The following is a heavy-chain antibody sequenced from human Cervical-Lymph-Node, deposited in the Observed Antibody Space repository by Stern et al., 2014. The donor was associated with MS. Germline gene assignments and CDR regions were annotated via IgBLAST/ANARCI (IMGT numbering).Heavy chain of an antibody. Sequence: QVQLQESGPGLVKPSETLSLTCTVSGGPISSYYWSWIRQPPGKGLEWIGYIYYSGSTNYNPSLKSRVTISVDTSKNQFSLKLSSVTAADTAVYYCARGPVEMATSSFDYWGQGTLVTVSS. CDR3: ARGPVEMATSSFDY. V-gene: IGHV4-59*01. CDR2: IYYSGST. J-gene: IGHJ4*02. CDR1: GGPISSYY. D-gene: IGHD5-24*01.